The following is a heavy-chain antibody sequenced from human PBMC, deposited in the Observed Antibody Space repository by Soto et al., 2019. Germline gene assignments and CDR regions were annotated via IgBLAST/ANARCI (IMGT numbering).Heavy chain of an antibody. CDR2: IVVGSGNT. CDR1: GFTFTSSA. J-gene: IGHJ6*02. CDR3: AADRDSSGYYYVSDYYYGMDV. V-gene: IGHV1-58*02. Sequence: QMQLVQSGPEVKKPGTSVKVSCKASGFTFTSSAMQWVRQARGQRLEWIGWIVVGSGNTNYAQKFQERVTITRDMSTXXAXMXXSSLRSEDTAVYYCAADRDSSGYYYVSDYYYGMDVWGQGTTVTVSS. D-gene: IGHD3-22*01.